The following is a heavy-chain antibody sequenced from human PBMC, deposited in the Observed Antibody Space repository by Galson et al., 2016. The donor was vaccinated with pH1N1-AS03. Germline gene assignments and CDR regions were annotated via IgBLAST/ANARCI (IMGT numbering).Heavy chain of an antibody. J-gene: IGHJ4*02. V-gene: IGHV4-39*01. CDR2: INYSGST. D-gene: IGHD3-22*01. CDR1: GGSLSSSRYY. CDR3: ARRRYYDGSGVSDY. Sequence: ETLSLPCTVSGGSLSSSRYYWGWLRQPPGKGLEWIGSINYSGSTYYNPSLRRRVTISSDTSKNQFPLKLSPGTAADTAVYYCARRRYYDGSGVSDYWGQGALVTVSS.